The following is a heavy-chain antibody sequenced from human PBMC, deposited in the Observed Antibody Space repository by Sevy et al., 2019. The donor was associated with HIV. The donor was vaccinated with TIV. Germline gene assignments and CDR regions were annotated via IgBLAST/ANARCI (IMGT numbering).Heavy chain of an antibody. D-gene: IGHD6-19*01. Sequence: GGSLRLSCAASGFTFSNYFINWVRQAPGKGLEWVSSISSGSSYIFYAYSVKGRFTISRDNAKNSLYLQMNNLRAEDTAVYYCARDYNSGWRKFNLFDPWGQGTLVTVSS. CDR3: ARDYNSGWRKFNLFDP. V-gene: IGHV3-21*01. CDR2: ISSGSSYI. J-gene: IGHJ5*02. CDR1: GFTFSNYF.